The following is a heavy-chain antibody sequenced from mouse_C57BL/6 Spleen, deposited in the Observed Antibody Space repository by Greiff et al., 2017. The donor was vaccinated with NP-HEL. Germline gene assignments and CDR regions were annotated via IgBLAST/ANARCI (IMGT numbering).Heavy chain of an antibody. CDR1: GFTFTDYY. J-gene: IGHJ3*01. V-gene: IGHV7-3*01. CDR2: IRNKANGYTT. Sequence: EVKLVESGGGLVQPGGSLSLSCAASGFTFTDYYMSWVRQPPGKALEWLGFIRNKANGYTTEYSASVKGRFTISRDNSQSILYLQMNALRDEDSATYYCASLYYGTWFAYWGQGTLVTVSA. D-gene: IGHD1-1*01. CDR3: ASLYYGTWFAY.